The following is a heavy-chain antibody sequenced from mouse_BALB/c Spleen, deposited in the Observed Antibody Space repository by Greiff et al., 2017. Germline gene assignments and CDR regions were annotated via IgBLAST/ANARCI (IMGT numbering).Heavy chain of an antibody. Sequence: VKLQESGAELAKPGASVKMSCKASGYTFTSYWMHWVKQRPGQGLEWIGYINPSTGYTEYNQKFKDKATLTADKSSSTAYMQLSSLTSEDSAVYYCASVGDYYGSSRSYWYFDVWGAGTTVTVSS. J-gene: IGHJ1*01. CDR1: GYTFTSYW. V-gene: IGHV1-7*01. CDR3: ASVGDYYGSSRSYWYFDV. CDR2: INPSTGYT. D-gene: IGHD1-1*01.